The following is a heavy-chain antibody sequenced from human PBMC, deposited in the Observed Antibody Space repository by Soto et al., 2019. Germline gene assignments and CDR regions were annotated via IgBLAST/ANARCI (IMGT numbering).Heavy chain of an antibody. V-gene: IGHV3-74*01. Sequence: QLVESGGGLVQPGGSLRLSCAASGFTFSNFWMHWVRQAPGKGPVWVSRINGDGSSTSHADSVKGRFTISRDNRENTLFLQMSGLRAEDTAVYYWARAQLLPDDAFDAWGRGTVVTVSS. CDR3: ARAQLLPDDAFDA. D-gene: IGHD2-2*01. CDR2: INGDGSST. J-gene: IGHJ3*01. CDR1: GFTFSNFW.